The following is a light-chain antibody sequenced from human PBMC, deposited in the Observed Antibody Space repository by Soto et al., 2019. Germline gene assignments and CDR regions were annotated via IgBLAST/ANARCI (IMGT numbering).Light chain of an antibody. J-gene: IGLJ1*01. Sequence: QSVLTQPPSASGTPGQRVTISCSGSSSNIGSNTVNWYQQLPGTAPKLLVYSNSQRPSGVPDRFSGSKSGTSASLAISGLXSEDEASYYCAAWDDSLNGYVFGTGTKVTVL. V-gene: IGLV1-44*01. CDR3: AAWDDSLNGYV. CDR1: SSNIGSNT. CDR2: SNS.